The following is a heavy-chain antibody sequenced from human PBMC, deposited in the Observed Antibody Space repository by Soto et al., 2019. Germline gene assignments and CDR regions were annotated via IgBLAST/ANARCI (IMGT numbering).Heavy chain of an antibody. CDR1: GDSFTTDW. V-gene: IGHV5-51*01. Sequence: RGESLKISCKGSGDSFTTDWIGWVRQMPGKGLEWMGVIYPGDSRTRYSPPFQGRVTISADKSISTAYLQWNSLKASDTAMYYCARGGVSTRTFDYWGQGTPVTAPQ. CDR3: ARGGVSTRTFDY. CDR2: IYPGDSRT. J-gene: IGHJ4*02. D-gene: IGHD3-3*01.